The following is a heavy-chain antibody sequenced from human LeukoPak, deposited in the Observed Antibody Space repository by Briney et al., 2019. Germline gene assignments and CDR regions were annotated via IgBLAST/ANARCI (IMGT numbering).Heavy chain of an antibody. CDR2: IYYTGTT. Sequence: SETLSLTCTVSSGSISSYYRSWIRQSPGKGLEWIGYIYYTGTTNYKPSLKSRVTLSVDTAKNQFSLKLSSVTAADTAVYYCATETGVYFEYWGRGTLVTVSS. CDR3: ATETGVYFEY. V-gene: IGHV4-59*01. J-gene: IGHJ4*02. D-gene: IGHD3-10*01. CDR1: SGSISSYY.